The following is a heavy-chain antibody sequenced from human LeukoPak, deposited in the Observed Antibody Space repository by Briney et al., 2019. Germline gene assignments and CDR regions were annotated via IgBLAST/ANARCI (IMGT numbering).Heavy chain of an antibody. D-gene: IGHD6-13*01. CDR1: GGSFSGYY. CDR2: INHSGGT. Sequence: SETLSLTCAVYGGSFSGYYWSWIRQPPGKGLEWIGEINHSGGTNYSPSLKSRVTISVDTSKNQFSLKLSSVTAADTAVYYCARGRDGAYSSSWYGRVFFDYWGQGTLVTVSS. J-gene: IGHJ4*02. CDR3: ARGRDGAYSSSWYGRVFFDY. V-gene: IGHV4-34*01.